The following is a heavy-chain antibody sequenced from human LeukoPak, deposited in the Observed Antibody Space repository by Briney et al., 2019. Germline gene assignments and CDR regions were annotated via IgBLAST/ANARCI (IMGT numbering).Heavy chain of an antibody. CDR3: ARGYLGLRGWPYYYYYGMDV. CDR2: IYYSGST. V-gene: IGHV4-31*03. CDR1: GGSISSGGYY. Sequence: SETLSLTCTVSGGSISSGGYYWSWIRQHPGKGLEWIGYIYYSGSTYYNPSLKSRVTISVDTSKNQFSLKLSSVTAADTAVYYCARGYLGLRGWPYYYYYGMDVWGQGTTVTVSS. J-gene: IGHJ6*02. D-gene: IGHD6-19*01.